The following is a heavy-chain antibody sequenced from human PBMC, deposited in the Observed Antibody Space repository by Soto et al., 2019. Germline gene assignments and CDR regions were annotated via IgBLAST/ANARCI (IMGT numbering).Heavy chain of an antibody. CDR2: IKQDGSEK. CDR1: GFTFSSYW. D-gene: IGHD6-19*01. J-gene: IGHJ4*02. V-gene: IGHV3-7*05. Sequence: PGGSLRLSCAASGFTFSSYWMSWVRQAPGKGLEWVANIKQDGSEKYYVDSVEGRFTISRDNAKNSLYLQMNSLRAEDTAVYYCARDLPPGIAVAGSYFDYWGQGTLVTVSS. CDR3: ARDLPPGIAVAGSYFDY.